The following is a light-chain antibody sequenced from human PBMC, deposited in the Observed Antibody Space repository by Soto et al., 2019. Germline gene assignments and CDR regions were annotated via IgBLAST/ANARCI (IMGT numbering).Light chain of an antibody. CDR1: SSDVGGYNY. CDR3: SSYTSSSTVV. V-gene: IGLV2-14*01. Sequence: QSALTQPASVSGSPGQSITISCTGSSSDVGGYNYVSWYQHHPGKAPKLMIYEVSNRPSGVSNRFSGSKSDNTASLTISGLPSEDEADYYCSSYTSSSTVVFGGGTKLTVL. J-gene: IGLJ3*02. CDR2: EVS.